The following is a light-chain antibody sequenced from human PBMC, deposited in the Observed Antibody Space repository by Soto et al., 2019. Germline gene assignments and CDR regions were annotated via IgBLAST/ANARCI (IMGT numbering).Light chain of an antibody. CDR2: AAS. V-gene: IGKV1-39*01. CDR3: QQSYRT. J-gene: IGKJ1*01. CDR1: QSISSY. Sequence: DVQMTQSPSSLSASVGDRVTITCRASQSISSYLNWYQQKPGKAPKLLIYAASSLQSGVPSRFSGSGSGTDFTLTISSLQPEDFATYYCQQSYRTFGQGTKVAIK.